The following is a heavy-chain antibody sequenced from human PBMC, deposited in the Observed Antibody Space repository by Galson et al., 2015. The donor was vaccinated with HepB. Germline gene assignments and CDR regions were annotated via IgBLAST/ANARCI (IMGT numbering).Heavy chain of an antibody. V-gene: IGHV1-3*01. D-gene: IGHD4-23*01. Sequence: SVKVSCKASGYTFTSYAMHWVRQAPGQRLEWMGWINAGNGNTKYSQKFQGRVTITRDTSASTAYMELSSLRSEDTAVYYCAREEGGYGGNADYWGQGTLVTISS. J-gene: IGHJ4*02. CDR2: INAGNGNT. CDR3: AREEGGYGGNADY. CDR1: GYTFTSYA.